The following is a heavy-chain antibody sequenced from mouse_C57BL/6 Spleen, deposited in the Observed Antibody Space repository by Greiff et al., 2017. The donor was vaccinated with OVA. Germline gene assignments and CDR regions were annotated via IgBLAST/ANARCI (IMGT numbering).Heavy chain of an antibody. V-gene: IGHV5-4*01. D-gene: IGHD1-1*01. CDR3: ARDRGSSYGGFAY. CDR2: ISDGGSYT. CDR1: GFTFSSYA. J-gene: IGHJ3*01. Sequence: EVMLVESGGGLVKPGGSLKLSCAASGFTFSSYAMSWVRQTPEKRLEWVATISDGGSYTYYPDNVKGRFTISRDNAKNNLYLQMSHLKSEDTAMYYCARDRGSSYGGFAYWGQGTLVTVSA.